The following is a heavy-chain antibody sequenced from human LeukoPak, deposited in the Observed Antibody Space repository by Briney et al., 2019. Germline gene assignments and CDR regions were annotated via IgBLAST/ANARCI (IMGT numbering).Heavy chain of an antibody. CDR2: IYYSGST. CDR3: ARRDRNDFWSGRSPFDY. V-gene: IGHV4-39*01. CDR1: GGSISSSSYY. D-gene: IGHD3-3*01. Sequence: SETLSLTCTVSGGSISSSSYYWGWIRQPPGKGLEWIGSIYYSGSTYYNPSLKSRVTISVDTSKNQFSLELSSVTAADTAVYYCARRDRNDFWSGRSPFDYWGQGTLVTVSS. J-gene: IGHJ4*02.